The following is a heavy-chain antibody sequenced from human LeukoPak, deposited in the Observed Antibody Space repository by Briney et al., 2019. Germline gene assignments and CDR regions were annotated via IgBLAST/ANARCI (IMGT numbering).Heavy chain of an antibody. CDR1: GFTFSSYA. CDR3: AKDSSSGTYFDY. CDR2: ISGSGGST. V-gene: IGHV3-23*01. J-gene: IGHJ4*02. Sequence: GGSLRLSCAASGFTFSSYAMSWVRQAPGKGLEWVSAISGSGGSTYYADSVKGRFAISRDNSKNTLYLQMNSLRAEDTAVYYCAKDSSSGTYFDYWGQGTLVTVSS. D-gene: IGHD3-22*01.